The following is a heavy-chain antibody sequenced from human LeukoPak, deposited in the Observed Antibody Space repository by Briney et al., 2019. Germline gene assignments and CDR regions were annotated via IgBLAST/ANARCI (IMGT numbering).Heavy chain of an antibody. Sequence: GGSLRLSCAASRFTFSSYAMSWVRQAPGKGLEWVSTISGSASSTYYADSVKGRFTISRDNSKNTLFLQMNSLRAEDTAVYYCAAFDFDYWGQGTLVTVSS. CDR1: RFTFSSYA. J-gene: IGHJ4*02. CDR2: ISGSASST. CDR3: AAFDFDY. V-gene: IGHV3-23*01. D-gene: IGHD2/OR15-2a*01.